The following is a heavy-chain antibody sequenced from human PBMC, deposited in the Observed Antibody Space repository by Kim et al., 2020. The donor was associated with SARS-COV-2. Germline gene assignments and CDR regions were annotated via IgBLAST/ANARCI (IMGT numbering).Heavy chain of an antibody. J-gene: IGHJ3*02. V-gene: IGHV1-8*01. D-gene: IGHD2-2*01. CDR3: ARGSRYCSSTSCSTGSFDI. Sequence: ASVKVSCKASGYTFTSYDINWVRQATGQGLEWMGWMNPNSGNTGYAQKFQGRVTMTRNTSISTAYMELSSLRSEDTAVYYCARGSRYCSSTSCSTGSFDIWGQGTMVTVSS. CDR1: GYTFTSYD. CDR2: MNPNSGNT.